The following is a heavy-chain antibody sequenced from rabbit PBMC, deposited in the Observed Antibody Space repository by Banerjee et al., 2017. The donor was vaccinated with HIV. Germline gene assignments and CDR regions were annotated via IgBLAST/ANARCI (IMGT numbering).Heavy chain of an antibody. CDR1: GFSFSSSYY. CDR2: IYAGSTNSA. Sequence: QSLEESGGDLVKPGASLTLTCTASGFSFSSSYYMCWVRQAPGKGLEWIACIYAGSTNSAYYATWAKGRFTISKTSSTTVTLQMTSLTAADTATYSCARDDGGYGHATDLWGPGTLVTVS. D-gene: IGHD6-1*01. J-gene: IGHJ4*01. CDR3: ARDDGGYGHATDL. V-gene: IGHV1S40*01.